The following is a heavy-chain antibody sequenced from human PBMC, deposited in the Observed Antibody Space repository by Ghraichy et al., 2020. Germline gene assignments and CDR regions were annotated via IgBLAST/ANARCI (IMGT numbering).Heavy chain of an antibody. V-gene: IGHV4-39*01. D-gene: IGHD3-10*01. Sequence: SETLSLTCTVSGGSISSSSYYWGWIRQPPGKGLEWIGSIYYSGSTYYNPSLKSRVTISVDTSKNQFSLKLSSVTAADTAVYYCASQMVRGVIPPYYYYGMDVWGQGTTVTVSS. J-gene: IGHJ6*02. CDR1: GGSISSSSYY. CDR2: IYYSGST. CDR3: ASQMVRGVIPPYYYYGMDV.